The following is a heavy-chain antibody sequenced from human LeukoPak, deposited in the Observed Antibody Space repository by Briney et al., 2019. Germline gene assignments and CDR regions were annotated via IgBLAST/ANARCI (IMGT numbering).Heavy chain of an antibody. CDR3: ARHIPGNPYFDY. D-gene: IGHD2/OR15-2a*01. Sequence: SETLSLTCAVYGGSFSGYYWSWIRQPPGKGLEWIGYIYYSGSTNYNPPLKSRVTISVETSKNQFSLKLRSVTAADTAVYYCARHIPGNPYFDYWGQGTLVTVSS. J-gene: IGHJ4*02. V-gene: IGHV4-59*08. CDR2: IYYSGST. CDR1: GGSFSGYY.